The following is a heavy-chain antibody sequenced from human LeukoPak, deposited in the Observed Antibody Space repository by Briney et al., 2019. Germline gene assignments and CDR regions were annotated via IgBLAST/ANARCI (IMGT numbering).Heavy chain of an antibody. D-gene: IGHD4-17*01. CDR2: IYPGDSDT. J-gene: IGHJ4*02. Sequence: GESLKISCKSSGYSFTSYWIAWVRQMPGKGLEWMGIIYPGDSDTRYSPTFQGQVTISADKSISTAYLQWSSLKASDTAMYYCARHFRSNGDYGPPDYWGQGTLVTVSS. CDR1: GYSFTSYW. V-gene: IGHV5-51*01. CDR3: ARHFRSNGDYGPPDY.